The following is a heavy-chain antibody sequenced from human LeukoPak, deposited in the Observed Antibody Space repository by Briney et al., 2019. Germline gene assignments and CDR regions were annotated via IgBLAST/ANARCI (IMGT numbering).Heavy chain of an antibody. CDR1: GFTFSDYY. CDR3: ARVGKVGATGALDI. CDR2: MCDGGTTI. J-gene: IGHJ3*02. Sequence: GGSLRLSCAASGFTFSDYYMSWIRQATGKGLQWLSYMCDGGTTIFDRDSVKGRFTISRDNAKKSLYLQLNSLRAEDTAVYYCARVGKVGATGALDIWGQGTLVTVSS. D-gene: IGHD1-26*01. V-gene: IGHV3-11*04.